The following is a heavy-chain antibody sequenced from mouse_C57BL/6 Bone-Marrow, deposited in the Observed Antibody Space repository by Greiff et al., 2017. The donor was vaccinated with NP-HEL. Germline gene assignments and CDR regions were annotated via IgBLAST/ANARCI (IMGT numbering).Heavy chain of an antibody. CDR1: GFSFNTYA. D-gene: IGHD1-1*01. J-gene: IGHJ4*01. CDR2: IRSKSNNYAT. V-gene: IGHV10-1*01. Sequence: GGGLVQPKGSLKLSCAASGFSFNTYAMNWVRQAPGKGLEWVARIRSKSNNYATYYADSVKDRFTISRDDSESMLYLQMNNLKTEDTAMYYCVRHYGTLYAMDYWGQGTSVTVSS. CDR3: VRHYGTLYAMDY.